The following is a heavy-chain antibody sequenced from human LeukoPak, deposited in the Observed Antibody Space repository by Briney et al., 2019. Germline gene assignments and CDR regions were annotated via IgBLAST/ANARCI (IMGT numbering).Heavy chain of an antibody. CDR3: ARFATYYYDSSGYYWYAFDI. D-gene: IGHD3-22*01. CDR1: GGSISSYY. J-gene: IGHJ3*02. V-gene: IGHV4-59*01. Sequence: SETLSLTCTVSGGSISSYYWSWIRQPPGKGLEWIGYIYYSGSTNYNPSLKSRVTISVDTSKNQFSLKLSSVTAADTAVYYCARFATYYYDSSGYYWYAFDIWGQGTMVTVSS. CDR2: IYYSGST.